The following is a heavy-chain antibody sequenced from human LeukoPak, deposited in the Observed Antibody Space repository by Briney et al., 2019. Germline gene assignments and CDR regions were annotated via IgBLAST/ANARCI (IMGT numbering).Heavy chain of an antibody. J-gene: IGHJ4*02. V-gene: IGHV3-23*01. CDR2: ISGSGGST. CDR3: AKDSAAAGTSYFDY. CDR1: GFTFSSYA. Sequence: PGGSLRPSCAASGFTFSSYAMSWVRQAPGKGLEWVSAISGSGGSTYYADSVKGRFTISRDNSKNTLYLQMNSLRAEDTAVYYCAKDSAAAGTSYFDYWGQGTLVTVSS. D-gene: IGHD6-13*01.